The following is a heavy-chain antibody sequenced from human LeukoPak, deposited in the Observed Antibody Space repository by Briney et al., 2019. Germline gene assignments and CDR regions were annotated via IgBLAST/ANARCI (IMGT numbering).Heavy chain of an antibody. V-gene: IGHV1-2*06. J-gene: IGHJ4*02. Sequence: VASVTVSCKASGYTFTGYYMHWVRQAPGQGLEWMGRINPNSGGTNYAQKFQGRVTMTRDTSISTAYMELSRLRSDDTAVYYCARYGDYVTRFDYWGQGTLVTVSS. CDR2: INPNSGGT. D-gene: IGHD4-17*01. CDR3: ARYGDYVTRFDY. CDR1: GYTFTGYY.